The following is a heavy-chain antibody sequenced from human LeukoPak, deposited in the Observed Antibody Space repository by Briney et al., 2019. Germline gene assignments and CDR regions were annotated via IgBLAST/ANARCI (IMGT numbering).Heavy chain of an antibody. Sequence: GGSLRLSCSASGFTFSSYAMHWVRQAPGKGLEYVSAISSNGGSTYYADSVKGRFTISRDNSKNTLHLQMSSLRAEDTAVYYCVKGQWGYCSGGSCYWFDPWGQGTLVTVSS. V-gene: IGHV3-64D*06. CDR1: GFTFSSYA. CDR3: VKGQWGYCSGGSCYWFDP. J-gene: IGHJ5*02. CDR2: ISSNGGST. D-gene: IGHD2-15*01.